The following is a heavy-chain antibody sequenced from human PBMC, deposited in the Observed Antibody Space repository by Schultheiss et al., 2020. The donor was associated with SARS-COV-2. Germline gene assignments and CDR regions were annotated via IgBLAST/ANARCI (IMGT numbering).Heavy chain of an antibody. CDR1: GFTFNKYS. D-gene: IGHD2-15*01. CDR2: ISSDSVTR. V-gene: IGHV3-48*01. Sequence: GGSLRLSCAASGFTFNKYSINWVRQAPGKGLEWVSYISSDSVTRYAESVKGRFTISRDNSKNTLYLQMNSLRAEDTAVYYCARAPNRLPGWPFDLWGRGTLVTVSS. CDR3: ARAPNRLPGWPFDL. J-gene: IGHJ2*01.